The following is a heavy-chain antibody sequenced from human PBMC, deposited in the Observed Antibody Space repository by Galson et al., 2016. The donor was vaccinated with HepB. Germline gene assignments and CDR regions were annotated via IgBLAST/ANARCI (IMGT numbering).Heavy chain of an antibody. CDR3: AKEDPKWLGLYYFDL. D-gene: IGHD6-19*01. CDR2: INTVGKT. Sequence: SLRLSCAASGFSFSNYAKGWVRQTPGKGLEWLSAINTVGKTFYSYSVRGRFTISRDNSKNTLSLQMNTLYADDTAMYYCAKEDPKWLGLYYFDLWGQGTLVAVAS. CDR1: GFSFSNYA. J-gene: IGHJ4*02. V-gene: IGHV3-23*01.